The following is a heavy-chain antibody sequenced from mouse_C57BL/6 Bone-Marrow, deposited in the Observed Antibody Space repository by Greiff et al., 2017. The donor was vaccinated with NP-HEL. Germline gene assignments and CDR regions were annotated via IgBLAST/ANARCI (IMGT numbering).Heavy chain of an antibody. CDR1: GYTFTDYY. D-gene: IGHD1-1*02. CDR2: INPNNGGT. Sequence: VQLQQSGPELVKPGASVKISCKASGYTFTDYYMNWVKQSHGKSLEWIGDINPNNGGTSYNQKFKGKATLTVDKSSSTAYMELRSLTSEDSAVYYCAREDSMVSWFAYWGQGTLVTVSA. V-gene: IGHV1-26*01. J-gene: IGHJ3*01. CDR3: AREDSMVSWFAY.